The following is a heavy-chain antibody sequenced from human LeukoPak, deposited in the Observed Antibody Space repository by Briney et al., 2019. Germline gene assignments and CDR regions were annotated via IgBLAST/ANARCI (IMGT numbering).Heavy chain of an antibody. D-gene: IGHD3-3*01. CDR3: ARERTGYYIVY. Sequence: SLRLSCAASGFTFSNYAMHCVPQAPGKGLGWGALISYDGSSKYYADSVKGRFTISRDSSENTLYLQMNSLRADDTAVYYCARERTGYYIVYWGQGTLVTVSS. J-gene: IGHJ4*02. CDR1: GFTFSNYA. CDR2: ISYDGSSK. V-gene: IGHV3-30-3*01.